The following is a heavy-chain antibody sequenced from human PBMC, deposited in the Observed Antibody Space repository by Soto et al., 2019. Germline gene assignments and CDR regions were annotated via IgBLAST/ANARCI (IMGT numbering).Heavy chain of an antibody. D-gene: IGHD3-10*01. CDR3: AIQTMVRGVNDYYYYYGMDV. Sequence: ASETLSLTCTVSGGSISSSSYYWGWIRQPPGKGLEWIGSIYYSGSTYYNPSLKSRVTISVDTSKNQFSLKLSSVTAADTAVYYCAIQTMVRGVNDYYYYYGMDVWGQGTTVTVSS. V-gene: IGHV4-39*01. CDR1: GGSISSSSYY. CDR2: IYYSGST. J-gene: IGHJ6*02.